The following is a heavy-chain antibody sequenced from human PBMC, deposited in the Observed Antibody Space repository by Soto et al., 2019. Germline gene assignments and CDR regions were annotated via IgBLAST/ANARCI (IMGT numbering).Heavy chain of an antibody. D-gene: IGHD1-7*01. CDR1: GDSIISLEC. V-gene: IGHV4-4*02. Sequence: SSETLSLTCSVSGDSIISLECLTWFRQPPGKGLEWVGEISHSGSTNYNPSLKSRVSISIDKSKNQFSLKLFSVTAADTAVYYCASRVGTRPFWGQGTLVTVSS. CDR3: ASRVGTRPF. CDR2: ISHSGST. J-gene: IGHJ4*02.